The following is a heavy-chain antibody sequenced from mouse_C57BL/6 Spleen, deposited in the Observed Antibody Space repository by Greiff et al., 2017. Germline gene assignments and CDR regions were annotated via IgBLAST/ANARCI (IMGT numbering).Heavy chain of an antibody. Sequence: EVQLQQSGPGLVKPSQSLSLTCSVTGYSITSGYYWNWIRQFPGNKLEWMGYISYDGSNNYNPSLKNRISITRDTSKNQFFLKLNSVTTEDTATYYCATNWDDFDYGGQGTTLTVSS. CDR3: ATNWDDFDY. J-gene: IGHJ2*01. CDR2: ISYDGSN. CDR1: GYSITSGYY. V-gene: IGHV3-6*01. D-gene: IGHD4-1*02.